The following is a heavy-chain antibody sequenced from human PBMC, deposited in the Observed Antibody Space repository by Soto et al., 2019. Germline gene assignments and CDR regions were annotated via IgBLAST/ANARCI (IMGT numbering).Heavy chain of an antibody. CDR2: ISHDGANS. CDR3: ARGSVSGYDLAGHDTFDV. D-gene: IGHD5-12*01. CDR1: GFTFSSHA. J-gene: IGHJ3*01. Sequence: GGSLRLSCAASGFTFSSHAMSWVRQTPGGGLEWVSAISHDGANSYYVDSVRGRFTFSRDNSQNTLYLQMNSLRAEDTAVYYCARGSVSGYDLAGHDTFDVWGQGTMVTVSS. V-gene: IGHV3-23*01.